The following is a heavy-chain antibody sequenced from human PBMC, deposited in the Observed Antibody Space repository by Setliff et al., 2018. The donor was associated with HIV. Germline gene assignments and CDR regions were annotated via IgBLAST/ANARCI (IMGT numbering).Heavy chain of an antibody. J-gene: IGHJ4*01. D-gene: IGHD3-10*01. Sequence: ETLSLSCATSGFTLTSFGMSWVRQAPGKGLEWVSTVSGRGAATYYADSVKGRFTISRDTSETTLFLEMNSLRAEDTAVYYCARGIPTLLDFGEEYYFDSWGRGILVTVSS. CDR2: VSGRGAAT. V-gene: IGHV3-23*01. CDR3: ARGIPTLLDFGEEYYFDS. CDR1: GFTLTSFG.